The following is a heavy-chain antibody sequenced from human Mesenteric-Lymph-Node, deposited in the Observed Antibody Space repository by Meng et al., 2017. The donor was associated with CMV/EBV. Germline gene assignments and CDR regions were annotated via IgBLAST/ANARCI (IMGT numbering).Heavy chain of an antibody. CDR3: ARDDGRGAGLGFDY. CDR2: MHEGGNT. J-gene: IGHJ4*02. D-gene: IGHD1-14*01. V-gene: IGHV4-38-2*02. Sequence: SETLSLTCTVSGYSISSGYFWGWIRQPPGKGLEWIGHMHEGGNTYSNPSLRSRITISLDTSKNQFSLKLSSVTAADTAVYYCARDDGRGAGLGFDYWGQGTLVTVSS. CDR1: GYSISSGYF.